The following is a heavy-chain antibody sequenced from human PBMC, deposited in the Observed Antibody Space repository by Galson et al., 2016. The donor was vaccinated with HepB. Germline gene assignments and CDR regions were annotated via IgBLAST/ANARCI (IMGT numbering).Heavy chain of an antibody. CDR3: ARDYGDYVMYSGHYGMDV. V-gene: IGHV1-69*13. J-gene: IGHJ6*02. D-gene: IGHD4-17*01. Sequence: SVKVSCKASGGTFSSYVINWVRQAPGQGLEWMGGIIPIFDTTDYAQKFQGRVTFTADESTSTVYMELSSLRSEDTAVYYCARDYGDYVMYSGHYGMDVWGQGTTVTVSS. CDR1: GGTFSSYV. CDR2: IIPIFDTT.